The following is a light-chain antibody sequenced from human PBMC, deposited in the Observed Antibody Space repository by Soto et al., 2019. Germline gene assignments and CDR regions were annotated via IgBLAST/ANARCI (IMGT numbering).Light chain of an antibody. CDR1: QSVTNNY. CDR3: QQYSNLPHT. J-gene: IGKJ2*01. CDR2: AVS. Sequence: ESVLTQSPGTLSVSPGERATLSCRATQSVTNNYFAWYQQKPGQSPRLRIYAVSSRSTDIPDRFSGSGSGTDFTLSISRLEPEDFVVYYCQQYSNLPHTFGQGTKLEGK. V-gene: IGKV3-20*01.